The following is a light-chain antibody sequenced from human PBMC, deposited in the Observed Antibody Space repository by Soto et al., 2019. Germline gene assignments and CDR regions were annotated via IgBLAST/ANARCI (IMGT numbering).Light chain of an antibody. CDR3: QQASSFPLT. Sequence: DIQMTQSPSSLYASVPSRVSLACPASQGISSLLAWYQQKPGKAPKLLIYAASSLQSGVPSRFSGSASGTYFTLTISSLQPEDFATYYCQQASSFPLTFGQGTRLEIK. CDR1: QGISSL. V-gene: IGKV1-12*01. J-gene: IGKJ5*01. CDR2: AAS.